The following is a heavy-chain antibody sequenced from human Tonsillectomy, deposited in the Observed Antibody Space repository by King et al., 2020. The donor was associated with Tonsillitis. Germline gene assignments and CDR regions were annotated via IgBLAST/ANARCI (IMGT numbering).Heavy chain of an antibody. V-gene: IGHV3-23*04. D-gene: IGHD3-22*01. CDR2: ISGSGGNT. CDR3: AKVFRYYDSSGSYSHVDY. Sequence: VQLVESGGGQVQPGGSLSLSCAVSGFTFANYAMSWVRQAPGKGLEWVSLISGSGGNTYYADSVKGRFAISRDNSKNILYLQMNSLRAEDTAIYYCAKVFRYYDSSGSYSHVDYWGQGTLVTVSS. J-gene: IGHJ4*02. CDR1: GFTFANYA.